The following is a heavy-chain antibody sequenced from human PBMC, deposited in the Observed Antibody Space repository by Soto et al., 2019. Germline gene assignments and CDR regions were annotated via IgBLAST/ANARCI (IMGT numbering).Heavy chain of an antibody. CDR3: ARVMAAMQNWLDP. CDR2: IYHTGIT. CDR1: GGSISNVGYF. D-gene: IGHD2-2*01. Sequence: QVQLQESGPGLVKPSQTLSLTCTVSGGSISNVGYFWSWIRQPPGKGLEWIGFIYHTGITYYNSSLRSRVSISIDTSKSQFSLKLISVTAADTAVYYCARVMAAMQNWLDPWGQGTLVTVSP. V-gene: IGHV4-30-4*01. J-gene: IGHJ5*02.